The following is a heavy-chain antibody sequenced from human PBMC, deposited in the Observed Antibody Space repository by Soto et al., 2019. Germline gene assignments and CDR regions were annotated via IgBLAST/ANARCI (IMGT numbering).Heavy chain of an antibody. Sequence: QVQLVQSGAEVKKPGSSVKVSCKASGGTFSSYTISWVRQAPGQGLEWMGRIIPSLGIANYSQKFQGRVTITADKSTSTAYMELSSLRSEDTAVYYCASRYGAENDYWGQGTLVTVSS. J-gene: IGHJ4*02. CDR3: ASRYGAENDY. V-gene: IGHV1-69*02. CDR2: IIPSLGIA. D-gene: IGHD3-16*02. CDR1: GGTFSSYT.